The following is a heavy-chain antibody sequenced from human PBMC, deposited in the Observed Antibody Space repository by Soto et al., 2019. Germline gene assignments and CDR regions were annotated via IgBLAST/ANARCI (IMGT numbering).Heavy chain of an antibody. CDR2: IIPIFGTA. CDR1: GGTFSSYA. J-gene: IGHJ4*02. V-gene: IGHV1-69*13. CDR3: ARPRGYSYPSYFDY. Sequence: SVKVSCKVSGGTFSSYAISWVRQAPGQGLEWMGGIIPIFGTANYAQKFQGRVTITADESTSTDYMELSSLRSEDKAVYYCARPRGYSYPSYFDYWGQGTPVTASS. D-gene: IGHD5-18*01.